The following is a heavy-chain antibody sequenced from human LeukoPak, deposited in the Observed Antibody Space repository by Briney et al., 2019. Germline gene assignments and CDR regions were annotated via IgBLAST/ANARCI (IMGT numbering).Heavy chain of an antibody. D-gene: IGHD2-2*01. CDR3: ARESGHCSSTSCYGNDAFDI. J-gene: IGHJ3*02. Sequence: ASVKVSCKASGYTFTSYYMHWVRQAPGQGLEWMGIINPSGGSTSDAQKFQGRVTMTRDTSTSTVYMELSSLRSEDTAVYYCARESGHCSSTSCYGNDAFDIWGQGTMVTVSS. V-gene: IGHV1-46*01. CDR1: GYTFTSYY. CDR2: INPSGGST.